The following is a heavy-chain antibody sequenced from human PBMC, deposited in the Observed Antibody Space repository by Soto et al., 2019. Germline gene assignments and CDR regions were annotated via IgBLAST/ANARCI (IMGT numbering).Heavy chain of an antibody. D-gene: IGHD3-9*01. V-gene: IGHV3-49*03. Sequence: GGSLRLSCTASGFTFGDYAMSWFRQAPGKGLEWVGFIRSKAYGGTTEYAASVKGRFTISRDDSKSIAYLQMNSLKTEDTAVYYCTRDPLLYFTVPFDYWGQGTLVTVSS. CDR2: IRSKAYGGTT. CDR3: TRDPLLYFTVPFDY. CDR1: GFTFGDYA. J-gene: IGHJ4*02.